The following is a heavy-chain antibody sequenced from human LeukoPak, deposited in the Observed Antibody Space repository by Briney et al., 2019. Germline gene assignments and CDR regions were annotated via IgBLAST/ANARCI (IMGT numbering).Heavy chain of an antibody. CDR1: GGSFSGYY. D-gene: IGHD3-9*01. CDR3: ARQDYDILTGQGGAFDI. J-gene: IGHJ3*02. Sequence: SETLSLTCAVYGGSFSGYYWSWIRQPPGKGLEWIGEINHSGSTNYNPSLKSRVTISVDTSKNQFSLKLSSVTAADTAVYYCARQDYDILTGQGGAFDIWGQGTMVTVSS. CDR2: INHSGST. V-gene: IGHV4-34*01.